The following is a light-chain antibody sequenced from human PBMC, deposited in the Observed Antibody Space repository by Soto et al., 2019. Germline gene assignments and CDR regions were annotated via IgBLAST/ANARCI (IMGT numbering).Light chain of an antibody. J-gene: IGLJ1*01. Sequence: QSALTQPASVSGSPGQSITISCTGTSSDVGGYNYVSWYQQQPGKAPKLMIYEVSNRPSGVSNRFSGSKSGNTASLTISGLQAEDEADYYCSSYTSSRTRVFGTGTKVTVL. CDR3: SSYTSSRTRV. V-gene: IGLV2-14*01. CDR1: SSDVGGYNY. CDR2: EVS.